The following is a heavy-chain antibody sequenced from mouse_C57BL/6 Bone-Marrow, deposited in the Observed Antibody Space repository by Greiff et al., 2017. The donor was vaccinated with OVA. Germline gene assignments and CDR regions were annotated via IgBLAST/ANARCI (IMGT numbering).Heavy chain of an antibody. CDR3: ARTIPSWVAY. D-gene: IGHD5-1-1*01. CDR1: GFTFSDYG. J-gene: IGHJ3*01. V-gene: IGHV5-17*01. Sequence: DVHLVESGGGLVKPGGSLKLSCAASGFTFSDYGMHWVRQAPEKGLEWVAYISSGSSTIYYADTVKGRFTISRDNAKNTLFLQMTSLRSEDTAMYYCARTIPSWVAYWGQGTLVTVSA. CDR2: ISSGSSTI.